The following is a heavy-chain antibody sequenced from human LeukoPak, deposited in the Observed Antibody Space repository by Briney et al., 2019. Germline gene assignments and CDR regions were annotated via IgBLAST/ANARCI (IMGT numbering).Heavy chain of an antibody. Sequence: PSETLSLTCTVSGGSISSSTYYWGWIRQPPGKGLEWIGSIYYSGSTYYNPSLKSRVTISVDTSKNQFSLKLSSVTAADTAVYYCARVGILTGPLDYWGQGTLVTVSS. D-gene: IGHD3-9*01. CDR1: GGSISSSTYY. V-gene: IGHV4-39*07. CDR2: IYYSGST. J-gene: IGHJ4*02. CDR3: ARVGILTGPLDY.